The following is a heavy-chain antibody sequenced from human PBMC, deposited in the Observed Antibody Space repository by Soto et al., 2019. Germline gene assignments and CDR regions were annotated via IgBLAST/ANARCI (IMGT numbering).Heavy chain of an antibody. CDR1: GDTVSSNSSA. CDR3: ARIVGSTEHVY. Sequence: SQTLSLPCAISGDTVSSNSSACNFIRQSPSRGLEWLGRTYYRSKLYNDYAVSVKGRITINPDTSKNQFSLQLNSVTPEDTAVYYCARIVGSTEHVYWGQGTLVTVSS. V-gene: IGHV6-1*01. J-gene: IGHJ4*02. CDR2: TYYRSKLYN. D-gene: IGHD6-13*01.